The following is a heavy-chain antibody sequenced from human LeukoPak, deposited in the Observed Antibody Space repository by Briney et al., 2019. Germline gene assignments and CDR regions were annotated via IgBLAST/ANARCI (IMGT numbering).Heavy chain of an antibody. V-gene: IGHV3-30*18. CDR1: GLSFISYG. Sequence: GGSLRLSCAASGLSFISYGMHWVRQAPGKGLEWVGVISDDGRNKKYADSVKGRFTISRDNSKDTLYLQMNSLRDEDTAVYYCAKRPSDYGDYVTYFGYWGQGTLVTVSS. CDR2: ISDDGRNK. J-gene: IGHJ4*02. CDR3: AKRPSDYGDYVTYFGY. D-gene: IGHD4-17*01.